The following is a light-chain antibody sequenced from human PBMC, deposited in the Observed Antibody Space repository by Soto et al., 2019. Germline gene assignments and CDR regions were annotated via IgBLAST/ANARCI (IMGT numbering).Light chain of an antibody. CDR1: QSVNNN. CDR3: QQRSNWPPWT. J-gene: IGKJ1*01. CDR2: DAS. V-gene: IGKV3-11*01. Sequence: EIVLTQSPGTLSLSPGERATLSCTASQSVNNNVAWYQHKPGQAPRLLIDDASNRATGIPARFSGSGSGTDFTLTISSLEPEDFAVYYCQQRSNWPPWTFGQGTKVDIK.